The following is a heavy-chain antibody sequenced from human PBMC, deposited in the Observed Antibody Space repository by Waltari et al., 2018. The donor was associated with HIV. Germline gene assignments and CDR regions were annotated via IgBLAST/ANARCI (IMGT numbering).Heavy chain of an antibody. Sequence: EVQLVESGGGLVQPGGSLRLSCAASGFTFSTHWMTCVRQDPGKGLEWLANINPDGSETYHVDSAKGRFTISRDNAKNSLYLQMNSLRVEDTAVYYCARAGGAWNRFDYWGQGTLVTVSS. J-gene: IGHJ4*02. CDR1: GFTFSTHW. CDR2: INPDGSET. D-gene: IGHD1-1*01. CDR3: ARAGGAWNRFDY. V-gene: IGHV3-7*01.